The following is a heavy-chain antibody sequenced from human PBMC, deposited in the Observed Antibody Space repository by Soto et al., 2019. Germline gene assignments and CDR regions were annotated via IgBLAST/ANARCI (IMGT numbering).Heavy chain of an antibody. V-gene: IGHV3-15*01. D-gene: IGHD3-3*01. J-gene: IGHJ4*02. CDR3: TTDLNVLRFLEWLPTDY. CDR2: IKSKTDGGTT. CDR1: GFTFSNAW. Sequence: EVQLVESGGGLVKPGGSLRLSCAASGFTFSNAWMSWLRQPPGKGLEWVGRIKSKTDGGTTDYAAPVKGRFTISRDDSKNTLYLQMNSLKTEDTAVYYCTTDLNVLRFLEWLPTDYWGQGTLVTVSS.